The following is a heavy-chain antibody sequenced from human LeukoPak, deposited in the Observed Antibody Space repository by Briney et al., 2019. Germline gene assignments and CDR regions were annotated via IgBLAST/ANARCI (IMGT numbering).Heavy chain of an antibody. CDR2: INISAGNT. D-gene: IGHD6-19*01. V-gene: IGHV1-46*01. CDR3: ASLPRMSSGWYEDY. Sequence: GASVKVSCKASGYTFTRYYMYWVRQAPGQGLEWMGVINISAGNTNYAQKFQGRVTMTRDMSTSTVYMELSSLRSEDTAVYYCASLPRMSSGWYEDYWGQGTLVTVSS. J-gene: IGHJ4*02. CDR1: GYTFTRYY.